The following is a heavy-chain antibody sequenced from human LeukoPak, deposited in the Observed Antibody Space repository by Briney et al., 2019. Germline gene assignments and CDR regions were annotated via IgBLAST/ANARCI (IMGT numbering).Heavy chain of an antibody. CDR3: ARGRRNYYDSSGYLRP. V-gene: IGHV4-34*01. Sequence: SETLSLTCAVYGGSFSGYYWSWIRQPPGKGLEWIGEINHSGSTNYNPSLKSRVTISVDTSKNQFSVKLSSVTAADTAVYYCARGRRNYYDSSGYLRPWGQGTLVTVSS. CDR2: INHSGST. J-gene: IGHJ5*02. CDR1: GGSFSGYY. D-gene: IGHD3-22*01.